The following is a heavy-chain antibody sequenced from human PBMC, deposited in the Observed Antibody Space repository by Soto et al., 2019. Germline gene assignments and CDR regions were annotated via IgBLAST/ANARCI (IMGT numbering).Heavy chain of an antibody. D-gene: IGHD6-6*01. Sequence: GESLKISCKGSGYSFTSYWIGWVRQMPGKGLEWMGIIYPGDSDTRYSPSFQGQVTISADKSISPAYLQWSSLKASDTAMYYCARGEAARADYYYYGMDVWGQGTTVTVSS. J-gene: IGHJ6*02. CDR3: ARGEAARADYYYYGMDV. V-gene: IGHV5-51*01. CDR1: GYSFTSYW. CDR2: IYPGDSDT.